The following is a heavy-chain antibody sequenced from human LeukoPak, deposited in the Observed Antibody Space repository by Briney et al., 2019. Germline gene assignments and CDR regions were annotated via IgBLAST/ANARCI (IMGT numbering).Heavy chain of an antibody. D-gene: IGHD2-2*01. CDR3: ARGPRYCSSTSCFYYSDY. V-gene: IGHV1-8*01. Sequence: GASVKVSCKASGYTFTSYDINWVRQATGQGLEWMEWMNPNSGNTGYAQKFQGRVTMTRNTSISTAYMELSSLRSEDTAVYYCARGPRYCSSTSCFYYSDYWGQGTLVTVSS. CDR1: GYTFTSYD. J-gene: IGHJ4*02. CDR2: MNPNSGNT.